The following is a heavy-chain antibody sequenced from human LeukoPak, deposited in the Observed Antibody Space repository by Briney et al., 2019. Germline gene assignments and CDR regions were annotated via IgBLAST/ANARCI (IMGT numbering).Heavy chain of an antibody. Sequence: GGSLRLSCAASGFTFSSYAMSWVRHAPGKGLEWVSAISGSGGSTYYADSVKGRFTISRDNSKNTLYLQMNSLRAEDTAVYYCASLIVLMVYAIREVDYWGQGTLVTVSS. CDR1: GFTFSSYA. D-gene: IGHD2-8*01. V-gene: IGHV3-23*01. CDR3: ASLIVLMVYAIREVDY. CDR2: ISGSGGST. J-gene: IGHJ4*02.